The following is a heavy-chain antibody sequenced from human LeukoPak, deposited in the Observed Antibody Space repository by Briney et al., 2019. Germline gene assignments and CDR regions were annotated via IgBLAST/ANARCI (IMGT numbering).Heavy chain of an antibody. CDR1: GFTFSSYA. CDR3: AGSMVPYYFDY. J-gene: IGHJ4*02. D-gene: IGHD3-10*01. CDR2: ISGSGGST. V-gene: IGHV3-23*01. Sequence: GGFLRLSCAASGFTFSSYAMSWVRQAPGKGLEWVSAISGSGGSTYYADSVKGRFTISRDNSKNTLYLQMNSLRAEDTAVYYCAGSMVPYYFDYWGQGTLVTVSS.